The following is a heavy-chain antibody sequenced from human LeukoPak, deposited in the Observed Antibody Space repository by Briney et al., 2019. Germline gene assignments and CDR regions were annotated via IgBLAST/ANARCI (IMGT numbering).Heavy chain of an antibody. CDR2: MNPNSGNT. D-gene: IGHD6-6*01. J-gene: IGHJ4*02. V-gene: IGHV1-8*01. CDR1: GYTFTSYD. Sequence: GASVKDSCKASGYTFTSYDINWVRQATGQGLEWMGWMNPNSGNTGYAQKFQGRVTMTRNTSISTAYMELSSLRSEDTAVYYCARASKRSSSSPFGYWGQGTLVTVSS. CDR3: ARASKRSSSSPFGY.